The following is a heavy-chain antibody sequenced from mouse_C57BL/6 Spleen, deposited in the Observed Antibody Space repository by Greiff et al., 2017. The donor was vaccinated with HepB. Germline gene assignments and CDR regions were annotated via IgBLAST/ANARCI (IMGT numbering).Heavy chain of an antibody. CDR2: ISDGGSYT. CDR1: GFTFSSYA. CDR3: ARDKEDYYGSSPYWYFDV. Sequence: EVKLEESGGGLVKPGGSLKLSCAASGFTFSSYAMSWVRQTPEKRLEWVATISDGGSYTYYPDNVKGRFTISRDNAKNNLYLQMSHLKSEDTAMYYCARDKEDYYGSSPYWYFDVWGTGTTVTVSS. J-gene: IGHJ1*03. V-gene: IGHV5-4*01. D-gene: IGHD1-1*01.